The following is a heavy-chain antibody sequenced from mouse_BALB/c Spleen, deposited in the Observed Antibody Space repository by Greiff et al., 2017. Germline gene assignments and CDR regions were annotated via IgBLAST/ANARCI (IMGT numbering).Heavy chain of an antibody. D-gene: IGHD2-4*01. CDR3: ARWYYDWMDY. CDR1: GYSITSDYA. Sequence: EVQLVESGPGLVKPSQSLSLTCTVTGYSITSDYAWNWIRQFPGNKLEWMGYISYSGSTSYNPSLKSRISITRDTSKNQFFLQLNSVTTEDTATYYCARWYYDWMDYWGQGTSVTVSS. J-gene: IGHJ4*01. V-gene: IGHV3-2*02. CDR2: ISYSGST.